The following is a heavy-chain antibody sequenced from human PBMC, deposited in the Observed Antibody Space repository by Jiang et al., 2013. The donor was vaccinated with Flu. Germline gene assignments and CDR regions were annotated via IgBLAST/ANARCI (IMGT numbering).Heavy chain of an antibody. V-gene: IGHV3-7*03. Sequence: QLLESGGNLGQPGESLSLSCAASGFTFNNYYMTWVRQAPGKGLEWVANTNEDGSAKSYVDSVKGRFTISRDNAKNSLYLQMSSLRAEDTAVYYCARWALSSGSWAIDFWGQGTRVTVSS. D-gene: IGHD1-26*01. CDR2: TNEDGSAK. J-gene: IGHJ4*02. CDR3: ARWALSSGSWAIDF. CDR1: GFTFNNYY.